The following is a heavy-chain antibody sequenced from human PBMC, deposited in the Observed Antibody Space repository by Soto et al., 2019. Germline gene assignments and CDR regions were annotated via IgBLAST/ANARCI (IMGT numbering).Heavy chain of an antibody. D-gene: IGHD5-18*01. CDR2: IFNGGST. Sequence: SETLSLTCTVSGVSISSYYWNWIRQPAGKGLEWIGRIFNGGSTSYNPSLKSQVTMSLDTSKNQFSLKLTSVAAADTAVYYCARDTGYSYGAAYDYWGQGTLVTVSS. J-gene: IGHJ4*02. V-gene: IGHV4-4*07. CDR1: GVSISSYY. CDR3: ARDTGYSYGAAYDY.